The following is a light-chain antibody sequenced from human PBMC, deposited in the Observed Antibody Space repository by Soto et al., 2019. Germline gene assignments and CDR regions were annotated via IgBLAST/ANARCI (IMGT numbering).Light chain of an antibody. Sequence: QSVLTQPASVSGSPAQSITISCTGSSSDVGGSGLVSWYQFHPGKAPKLLIFEGFKRPSGVSNRFSGFKSANTAYLTISGVQPEDEADYHCSSYTTIKTVVFGGGTQLTVL. J-gene: IGLJ2*01. CDR2: EGF. V-gene: IGLV2-14*02. CDR3: SSYTTIKTVV. CDR1: SSDVGGSGL.